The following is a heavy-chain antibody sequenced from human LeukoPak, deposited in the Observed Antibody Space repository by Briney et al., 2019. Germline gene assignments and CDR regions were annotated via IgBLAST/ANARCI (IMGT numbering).Heavy chain of an antibody. CDR2: IHHSGST. V-gene: IGHV4-38-2*01. J-gene: IGHJ5*02. CDR1: GYSISSGYY. D-gene: IGHD6-13*01. Sequence: PSETLSLTCAVSGYSISSGYYWGWIWQPPGKGLEWIGSIHHSGSTYYKPSLKSRVTISVDTSKNQFSLKVSSVTAADTAVFYCARSGSSWSWFDPWGQGTLVTVSS. CDR3: ARSGSSWSWFDP.